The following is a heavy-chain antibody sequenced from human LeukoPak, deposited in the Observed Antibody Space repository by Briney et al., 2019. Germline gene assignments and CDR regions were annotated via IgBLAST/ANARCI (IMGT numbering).Heavy chain of an antibody. CDR2: IYSGGST. D-gene: IGHD3-22*01. J-gene: IGHJ4*02. CDR1: GFTFSSYS. CDR3: ARVLVVAAPHFDN. Sequence: PGGSLRLSCAASGFTFSSYSMSWVRQAPGKGLEWVSSIYSGGSTFYADSVKGRFTISRDNSKNTLYLQMNTLRVEDTAVYFCARVLVVAAPHFDNWGQGALVTVSS. V-gene: IGHV3-53*01.